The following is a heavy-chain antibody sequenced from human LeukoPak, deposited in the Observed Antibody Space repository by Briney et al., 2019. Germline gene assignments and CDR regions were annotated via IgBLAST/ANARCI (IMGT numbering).Heavy chain of an antibody. V-gene: IGHV4-59*01. CDR1: GVSISSYY. J-gene: IGHJ5*02. CDR3: ARAPGYYGSGNWFDP. D-gene: IGHD3-10*01. CDR2: IYYSGST. Sequence: AETLSLTCTVSGVSISSYYWSWVRQPPGKGLEWMGYIYYSGSTNYNTSLKRGATISEDTSKNQFSLKLSSVTAADTAVYYCARAPGYYGSGNWFDPWGQGTLVTVSS.